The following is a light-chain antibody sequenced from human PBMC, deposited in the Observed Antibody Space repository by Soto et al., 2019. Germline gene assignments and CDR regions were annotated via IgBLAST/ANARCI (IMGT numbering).Light chain of an antibody. Sequence: AIRMTQSPSSFSASTGDRVTITCRASQDVRSYLAWYQQKPGKAPKLLLYGASTLQSGVPSRFTGSGSGTDFTLTIHSLQSEDFATYYCQQYYTSPITFGPWTRVDIK. CDR3: QQYYTSPIT. CDR2: GAS. V-gene: IGKV1-8*01. J-gene: IGKJ3*01. CDR1: QDVRSY.